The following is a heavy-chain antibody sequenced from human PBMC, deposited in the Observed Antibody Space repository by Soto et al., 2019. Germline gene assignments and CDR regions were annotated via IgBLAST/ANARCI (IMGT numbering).Heavy chain of an antibody. D-gene: IGHD3-10*01. J-gene: IGHJ4*02. CDR1: GYTLTELS. Sequence: ASVKVSCKVSGYTLTELSMHRVRQAPGKGLERMGGFDPEDGETIYEQKFQGRVTMTEDTSTDTADMELSSLRSEDTAVYYCATGGGVIRLDYFDYWGQRTLVTVSS. V-gene: IGHV1-24*01. CDR2: FDPEDGET. CDR3: ATGGGVIRLDYFDY.